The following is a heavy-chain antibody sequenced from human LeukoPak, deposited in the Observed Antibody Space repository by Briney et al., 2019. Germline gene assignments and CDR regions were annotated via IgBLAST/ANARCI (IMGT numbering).Heavy chain of an antibody. CDR2: IYSSGST. CDR1: GGSISGYY. Sequence: SETLSLTCTVSGGSISGYYWSWIRQPPGKGLEWIGYIYSSGSTNYNPSLKSRVTISIDTSKNQFSLKLTSVTAADTAVYYCAREGTTVTHFDYWGREPLVTVSS. V-gene: IGHV4-59*01. CDR3: AREGTTVTHFDY. D-gene: IGHD4-11*01. J-gene: IGHJ4*02.